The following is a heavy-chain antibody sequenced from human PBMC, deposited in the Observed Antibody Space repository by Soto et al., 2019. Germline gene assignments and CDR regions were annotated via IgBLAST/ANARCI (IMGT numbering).Heavy chain of an antibody. CDR1: GSFMSSYY. J-gene: IGHJ4*02. V-gene: IGHV4-59*01. CDR3: ARDRSSSGFYYY. Sequence: SATLSLPYNISGSFMSSYYWSWVRQPPGKRLEWIGYIYSTGGTTYNPSLTSRVTISIDMSKNQFSLRLNSVTAADTAIYYCARDRSSSGFYYYWGQGILVTVSS. CDR2: IYSTGGT. D-gene: IGHD6-19*01.